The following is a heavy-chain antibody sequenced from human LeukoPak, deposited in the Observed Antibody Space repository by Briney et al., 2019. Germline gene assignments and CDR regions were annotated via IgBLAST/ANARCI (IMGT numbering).Heavy chain of an antibody. J-gene: IGHJ6*02. Sequence: SETLSLTCSVSGDSVSSAGYHWSWIRQAPGKGLEWIGHSGSPSYNPSLKSRVMISIDTSKNQFSLKLSSVTAADTAVYYCARSQSGLLWDYYGMDVWGQGTTVTVSS. CDR2: SGSP. D-gene: IGHD3-3*01. CDR3: ARSQSGLLWDYYGMDV. V-gene: IGHV4-61*08. CDR1: GDSVSSAGYH.